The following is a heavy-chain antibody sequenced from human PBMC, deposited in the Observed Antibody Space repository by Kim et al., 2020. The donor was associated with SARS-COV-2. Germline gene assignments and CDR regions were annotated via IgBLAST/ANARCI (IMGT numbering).Heavy chain of an antibody. CDR3: TTGEKLGYDSSGYPVDY. Sequence: GGSLRLSCAASGFTFSNAWMSWVRQAPGKGLEWVGRIKSKTDGGTTDYAAPVKGRFTISRDDSKNTLYLQMNSLKTEDTAVYYCTTGEKLGYDSSGYPVDYWGQGTLVTVSS. CDR1: GFTFSNAW. V-gene: IGHV3-15*01. CDR2: IKSKTDGGTT. D-gene: IGHD3-22*01. J-gene: IGHJ4*02.